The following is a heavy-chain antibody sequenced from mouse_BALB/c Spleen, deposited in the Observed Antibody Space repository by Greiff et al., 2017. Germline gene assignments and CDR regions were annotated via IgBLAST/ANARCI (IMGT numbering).Heavy chain of an antibody. Sequence: EVQLQQSGPGLVKPSQSLSLTCSVTGYSITSGYYWNWIRQFPGNKLEWMGYISYDGSNNYNPSLKNRISITRDTSKNQFFLKLNSVTTEDTATYYCARGPGTYYFDYWGQGTTLTVSS. CDR2: ISYDGSN. CDR1: GYSITSGYY. V-gene: IGHV3-6*02. D-gene: IGHD4-1*01. J-gene: IGHJ2*01. CDR3: ARGPGTYYFDY.